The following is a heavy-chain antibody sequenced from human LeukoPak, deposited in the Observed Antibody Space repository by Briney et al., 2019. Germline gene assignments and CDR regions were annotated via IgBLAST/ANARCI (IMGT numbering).Heavy chain of an antibody. V-gene: IGHV5-51*03. D-gene: IGHD2-21*02. CDR1: GSNFTPYW. Sequence: KPGESLKISCKGFGSNFTPYWIGWGRQLPGKGLEGMAMIYPGDSDTRYSPSFQGQVTISADKSIRTAYLQWSSLRASGTAMYYCARLGPPNCGGDCYSDYWGQGTLSTVSS. CDR2: IYPGDSDT. CDR3: ARLGPPNCGGDCYSDY. J-gene: IGHJ4*02.